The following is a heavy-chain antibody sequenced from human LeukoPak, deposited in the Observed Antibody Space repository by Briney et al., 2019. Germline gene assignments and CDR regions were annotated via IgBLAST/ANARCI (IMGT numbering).Heavy chain of an antibody. V-gene: IGHV3-73*01. CDR3: TSAPYPEVDF. Sequence: GGSLRLSCAASGFTFSGSNIHWVRQASGKGLEWVGRIRTEANSYATAYAASVEGRFTISRDDSKNTAYLQMNSLKTEVTAMYYCTSAPYPEVDFWGQGTLVTVSS. J-gene: IGHJ4*02. CDR1: GFTFSGSN. CDR2: IRTEANSYAT.